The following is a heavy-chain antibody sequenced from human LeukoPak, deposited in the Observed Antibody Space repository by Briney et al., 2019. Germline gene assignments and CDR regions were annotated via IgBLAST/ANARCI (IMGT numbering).Heavy chain of an antibody. CDR1: GGSISSYY. J-gene: IGHJ4*02. Sequence: SETLSLTCTVSGGSISSYYWSWIRQPAGKGLEWIGRIYTSGSTNYNPSLKSRVTMSVDTSKNQFSLKLSSVTAADTAVYYCARGIPFMVRGVILQEGAVYFDYWGQGTLVTVSS. V-gene: IGHV4-4*07. D-gene: IGHD3-10*01. CDR3: ARGIPFMVRGVILQEGAVYFDY. CDR2: IYTSGST.